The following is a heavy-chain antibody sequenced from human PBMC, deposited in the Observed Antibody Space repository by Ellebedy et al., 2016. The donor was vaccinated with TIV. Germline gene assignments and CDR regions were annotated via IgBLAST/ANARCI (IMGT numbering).Heavy chain of an antibody. CDR2: IYYSGST. CDR3: ASLPFYYDSSGYYYFDY. J-gene: IGHJ4*02. CDR1: GGSISSYY. V-gene: IGHV4-59*01. D-gene: IGHD3-22*01. Sequence: MPSETLSLTCTVPGGSISSYYWSWIRQPPGKGLEWIGYIYYSGSTNYNPSLKSRVTISVDTSKNQFSLNLSSVTAADTAVYYCASLPFYYDSSGYYYFDYWGQGTLVTVSS.